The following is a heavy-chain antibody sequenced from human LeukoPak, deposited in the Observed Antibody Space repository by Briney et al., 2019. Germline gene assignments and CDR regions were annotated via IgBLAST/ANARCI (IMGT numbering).Heavy chain of an antibody. V-gene: IGHV1-8*01. CDR3: ARGLSVIHDAFDI. J-gene: IGHJ3*02. CDR2: MNPNSGNT. Sequence: ASVKVSCKASGYTFTSYDINWVRQATGQELEWMGWMNPNSGNTGYAQKFQGRVTMTRNTSISTAYMELSSLRSEDTAVYYCARGLSVIHDAFDIWGQGTMVTVSS. D-gene: IGHD2-21*01. CDR1: GYTFTSYD.